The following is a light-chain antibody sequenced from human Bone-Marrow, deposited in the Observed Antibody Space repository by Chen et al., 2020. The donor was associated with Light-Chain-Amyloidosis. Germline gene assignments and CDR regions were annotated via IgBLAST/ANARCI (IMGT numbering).Light chain of an antibody. V-gene: IGKV1-12*02. CDR1: QGIGSW. Sequence: QMTQYPSSVSASVGDRVTITCRASQGIGSWLAWYQQKPGKAPKALMYAASSLESGVPSRFSGSGSGTDFTLIISGLQPEDFATYFCQQTMAFPWTFGQGTKVEI. CDR2: AAS. CDR3: QQTMAFPWT. J-gene: IGKJ1*01.